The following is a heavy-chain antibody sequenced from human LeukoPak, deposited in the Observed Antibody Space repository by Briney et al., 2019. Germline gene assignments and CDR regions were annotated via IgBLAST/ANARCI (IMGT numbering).Heavy chain of an antibody. Sequence: GGSLRLSCAASGFTFSSYAMSWVRQAPGKGLEWVSAISDSGGSTYYADSVKGRFPISRDNSKNTLYLQMNSLRAEDTAVYYCAKALTTVTTQYFDYWGQGTLVTVSS. CDR3: AKALTTVTTQYFDY. CDR1: GFTFSSYA. J-gene: IGHJ4*02. CDR2: ISDSGGST. D-gene: IGHD4-17*01. V-gene: IGHV3-23*01.